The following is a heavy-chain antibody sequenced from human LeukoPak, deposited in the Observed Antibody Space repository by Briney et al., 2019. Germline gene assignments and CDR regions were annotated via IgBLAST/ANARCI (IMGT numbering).Heavy chain of an antibody. CDR2: IYYSGDT. J-gene: IGHJ5*02. D-gene: IGHD3-10*01. CDR3: ARPYGSGSYNWFDP. Sequence: HPSETLSLTCTVSGGSISNSYYWGWIRQPPGKGLAWIGSIYYSGDTYYNPSLKSRVTVSMDTSKNQFSLKLSSVTAADTAVYYCARPYGSGSYNWFDPWGQGTLVTVSS. CDR1: GGSISNSYY. V-gene: IGHV4-39*01.